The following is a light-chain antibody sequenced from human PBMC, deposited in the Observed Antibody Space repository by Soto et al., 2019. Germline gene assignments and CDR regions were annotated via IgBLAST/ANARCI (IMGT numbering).Light chain of an antibody. CDR3: QQYGSSPT. V-gene: IGKV3-20*01. Sequence: EIVLTQSPGTLSLSPGERATLSCRASQSVSSSYLAWYQQKPGQAPRLLIYGASSRGTGIADRFSGSGSGTDFTLTIGRLEPEDFAVYYCQQYGSSPTFGGGTKVEIK. CDR1: QSVSSSY. CDR2: GAS. J-gene: IGKJ4*01.